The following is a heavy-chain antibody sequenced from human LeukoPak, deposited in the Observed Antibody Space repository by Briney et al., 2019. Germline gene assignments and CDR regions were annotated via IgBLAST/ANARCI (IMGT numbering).Heavy chain of an antibody. Sequence: GRSLRLSCAAPGFTFSSYEMNWVRQAPGKGLGWGSYISSSGSTIYYADSVKGRFTISRDNAKNSLYLQMNSLRAEDTAVYYCARKGYDILTGYGFWDYWGQGTLVTVSS. CDR3: ARKGYDILTGYGFWDY. J-gene: IGHJ4*02. V-gene: IGHV3-48*03. CDR1: GFTFSSYE. CDR2: ISSSGSTI. D-gene: IGHD3-9*01.